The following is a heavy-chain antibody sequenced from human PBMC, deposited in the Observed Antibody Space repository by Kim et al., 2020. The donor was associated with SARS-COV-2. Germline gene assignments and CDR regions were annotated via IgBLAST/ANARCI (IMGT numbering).Heavy chain of an antibody. Sequence: ASVKVSCKASGYTFPSSSLPCFLPAPVQFLDWMGRINPNSGGTNYAQKFQGRVTMTRDTSISTAYRELSRLRSDDTAAYYCARGGYSGDEMAWFDPWGQGTLVTVSS. J-gene: IGHJ5*02. CDR1: GYTFPSSS. V-gene: IGHV1-2*06. CDR3: ARGGYSGDEMAWFDP. D-gene: IGHD5-12*01. CDR2: INPNSGGT.